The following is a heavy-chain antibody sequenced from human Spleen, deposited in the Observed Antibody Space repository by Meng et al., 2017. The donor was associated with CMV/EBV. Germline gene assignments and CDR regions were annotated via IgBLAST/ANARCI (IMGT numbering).Heavy chain of an antibody. J-gene: IGHJ5*02. CDR1: GGSVSSGSYY. V-gene: IGHV4-61*01. Sequence: SETLSLTCTVSGGSVSSGSYYWSWIRQPPGKGLEWIGYIYYSGSTNYNPSLKSRVTISVDTSKNQFSLKLSSVTAADTAVYYCARKPLGYCSSTSCYISWFDPWGQGTLVTVSS. D-gene: IGHD2-2*02. CDR3: ARKPLGYCSSTSCYISWFDP. CDR2: IYYSGST.